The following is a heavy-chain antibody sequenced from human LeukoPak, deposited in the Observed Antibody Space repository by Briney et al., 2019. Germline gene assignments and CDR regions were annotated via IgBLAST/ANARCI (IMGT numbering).Heavy chain of an antibody. CDR1: GYTFTSYA. V-gene: IGHV1-3*01. CDR3: AREGNYYGMDV. D-gene: IGHD3-10*01. Sequence: ASVKVSCKASGYTFTSYAMHWVRQAPGQRLEWMGWINAGNGNTKYSQKFQGRVTITRDTSARTAYMELSSLTSEDTAVYHCAREGNYYGMDVWGQGTTVTVSS. CDR2: INAGNGNT. J-gene: IGHJ6*02.